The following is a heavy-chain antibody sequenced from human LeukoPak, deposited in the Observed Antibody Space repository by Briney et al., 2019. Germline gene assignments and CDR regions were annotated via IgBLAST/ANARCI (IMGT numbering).Heavy chain of an antibody. D-gene: IGHD3-3*01. V-gene: IGHV4-34*01. CDR3: ARDRPDYDFWSGYYSPTSDYYGMDV. Sequence: SETLSLTCAVYGGSFSGYYWSWIRQPPGKGLEWIGEINHSGSTNYNPSLKSRVTISVDTSKNQFSLKLSSVTAADTAVYYCARDRPDYDFWSGYYSPTSDYYGMDVWGQGTTVTVSS. CDR1: GGSFSGYY. J-gene: IGHJ6*02. CDR2: INHSGST.